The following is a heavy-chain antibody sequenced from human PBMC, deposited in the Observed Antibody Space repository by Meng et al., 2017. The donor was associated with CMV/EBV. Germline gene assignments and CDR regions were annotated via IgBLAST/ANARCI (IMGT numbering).Heavy chain of an antibody. D-gene: IGHD4-23*01. Sequence: GGSLRLSCAASGFTFSSYAMSWVRQAPGKGLEWVSVIYSGGSSTYYADSVKGRFTISRDNSKNTLYLQMNSLRAEDTAVYYCARDPPTVVMVYYFDYWGQGTLVTVSS. CDR3: ARDPPTVVMVYYFDY. V-gene: IGHV3-23*03. CDR1: GFTFSSYA. CDR2: IYSGGSST. J-gene: IGHJ4*02.